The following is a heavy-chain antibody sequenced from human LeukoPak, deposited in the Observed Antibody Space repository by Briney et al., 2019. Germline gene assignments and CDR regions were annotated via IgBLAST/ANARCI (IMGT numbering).Heavy chain of an antibody. CDR1: GFAFSSFA. CDR3: GARFTWVDY. D-gene: IGHD1-26*01. V-gene: IGHV3-23*01. Sequence: GGSLRLSCAASGFAFSSFAMGWVRQAPGKGLEWVSAISGSGGSTYYADSVKGRFTISRDNSKNTLYLQMNSLRAEDTAVYYCGARFTWVDYWGQGTLVTVSS. CDR2: ISGSGGST. J-gene: IGHJ4*02.